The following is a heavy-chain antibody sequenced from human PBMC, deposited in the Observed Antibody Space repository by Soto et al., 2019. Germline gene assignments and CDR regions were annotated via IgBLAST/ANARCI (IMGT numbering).Heavy chain of an antibody. V-gene: IGHV3-23*01. Sequence: EVQLLESGGDLVQPGGSLRLSCSATGFTFRTYGMAWVRQAPGEGLEWVSGISETGKNTNYADSVRGRFTIYRNNSKNTLYLLMNTLRAEDTAVYYCAKDRATNFGVIWKYGMDVWGPGTTVSVSS. CDR1: GFTFRTYG. CDR3: AKDRATNFGVIWKYGMDV. CDR2: ISETGKNT. D-gene: IGHD3-3*01. J-gene: IGHJ6*02.